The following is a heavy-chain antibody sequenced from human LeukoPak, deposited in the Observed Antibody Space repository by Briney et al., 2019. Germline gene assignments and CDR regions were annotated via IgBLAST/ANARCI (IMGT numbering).Heavy chain of an antibody. CDR2: IHYSGST. V-gene: IGHV4-59*08. D-gene: IGHD3-10*01. Sequence: SETLSLTCTVSGGSISVFYWSWIRQPPGKGLEWIGYIHYSGSTNYKTSLKSRVTISVDTSMNQFSLKMSSVTAADTAVYYCARIRNYGSGTYIPFVDYWGQGTLVTVSS. J-gene: IGHJ4*02. CDR3: ARIRNYGSGTYIPFVDY. CDR1: GGSISVFY.